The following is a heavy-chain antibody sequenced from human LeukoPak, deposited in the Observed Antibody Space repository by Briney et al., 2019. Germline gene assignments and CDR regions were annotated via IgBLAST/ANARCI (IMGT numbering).Heavy chain of an antibody. J-gene: IGHJ3*02. CDR2: IYYSGST. CDR3: ASALTMIRPRRAFDI. CDR1: GGSISSYY. V-gene: IGHV4-59*08. Sequence: PSETLSLTCTVSGGSISSYYWSWIRQPPGKGLEWIGYIYYSGSTNYNPSLKSRVTISVDTSKNQFSLKLSSVTAADTAVYYCASALTMIRPRRAFDIWGQGTMVTVSS. D-gene: IGHD3-22*01.